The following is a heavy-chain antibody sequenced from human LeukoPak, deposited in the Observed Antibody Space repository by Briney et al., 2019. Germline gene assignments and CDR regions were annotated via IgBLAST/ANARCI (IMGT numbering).Heavy chain of an antibody. V-gene: IGHV4-34*01. CDR1: GGSFTNYY. CDR3: VRHVARAFDI. Sequence: SETLSLTCAVYGGSFTNYYWSWIRQPPGKGLEWIGEINHSGSSKYNPSLKSRVTISIDTSKNQLSLKLSSVTAADTAVYSCVRHVARAFDIWGQGTKVTVSS. J-gene: IGHJ3*02. CDR2: INHSGSS.